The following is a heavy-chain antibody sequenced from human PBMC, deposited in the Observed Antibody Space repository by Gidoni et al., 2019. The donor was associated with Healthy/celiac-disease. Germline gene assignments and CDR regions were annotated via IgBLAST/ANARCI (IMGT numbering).Heavy chain of an antibody. CDR2: IYYSGST. D-gene: IGHD3-10*01. J-gene: IGHJ5*02. Sequence: QLQLQESGPGLVKPSETLSLTCTVSGGSISSSSYYWGWIRQPPGKGLEWIGSIYYSGSTYYNPSLKSRVTISVDTSKNQFSLKLSSVTAADTAVYYCARALDSLPGWFDPWGQGTLVTVSS. CDR1: GGSISSSSYY. V-gene: IGHV4-39*01. CDR3: ARALDSLPGWFDP.